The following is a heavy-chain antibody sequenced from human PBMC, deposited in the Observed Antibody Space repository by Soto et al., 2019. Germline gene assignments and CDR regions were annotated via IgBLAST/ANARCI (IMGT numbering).Heavy chain of an antibody. CDR2: ISAYNGNT. J-gene: IGHJ4*02. CDR1: GYTFTSYG. V-gene: IGHV1-18*01. D-gene: IGHD3-16*02. CDR3: ARDPSMITFGGVVVGVDY. Sequence: QVQLVQSGAEVKKPGASVKVSCKASGYTFTSYGISWVRQAPGQGLEWMGWISAYNGNTNYAQKVQGRVTMTTDTTTSPAYMELRSLRSDDTAVYYCARDPSMITFGGVVVGVDYWGQGTLVTVSS.